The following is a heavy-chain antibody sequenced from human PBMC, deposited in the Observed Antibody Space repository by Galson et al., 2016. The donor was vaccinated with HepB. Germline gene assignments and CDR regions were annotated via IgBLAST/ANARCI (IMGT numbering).Heavy chain of an antibody. Sequence: YLSLSCAASGFTFSSHWTYWVRQAPGKGLVWVSRVDSDGITTAYADSVKGRFTISRDNAKNTLYLQMNSLSAEDTAVYYCATGGGRRSKYYGMDVWGHGTMVTVSS. J-gene: IGHJ6*02. CDR2: VDSDGITT. CDR3: ATGGGRRSKYYGMDV. V-gene: IGHV3-74*01. D-gene: IGHD1-26*01. CDR1: GFTFSSHW.